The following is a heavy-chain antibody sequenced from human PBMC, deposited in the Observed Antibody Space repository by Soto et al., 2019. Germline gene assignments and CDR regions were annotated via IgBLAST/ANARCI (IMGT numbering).Heavy chain of an antibody. CDR3: AKDSGYYDILTGYYFGAYFDY. J-gene: IGHJ4*02. CDR2: ISGSGGST. V-gene: IGHV3-23*01. D-gene: IGHD3-9*01. CDR1: GFTFSSYA. Sequence: PGGSLRLSCAASGFTFSSYAMSWVRQAPGKGLEWVSAISGSGGSTYYADSVKGRFTISRDNSKNTLYLQMNSLRAEDTAVYYCAKDSGYYDILTGYYFGAYFDYWGQRT.